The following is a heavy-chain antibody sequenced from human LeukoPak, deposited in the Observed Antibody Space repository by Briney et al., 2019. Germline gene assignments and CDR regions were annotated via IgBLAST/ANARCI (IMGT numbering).Heavy chain of an antibody. CDR1: GFTFSSYA. J-gene: IGHJ4*02. Sequence: PGGSLRLSCAASGFTFSSYAMSWVRQVPGKGLEWVSGISWNSGAAGYADSVKGRFTISRDNARNFLYLQVNSLRAEDTALYYCAKDMRLWGLYYFDYCGQGTLVTVSS. CDR2: ISWNSGAA. V-gene: IGHV3-9*01. CDR3: AKDMRLWGLYYFDY. D-gene: IGHD1-26*01.